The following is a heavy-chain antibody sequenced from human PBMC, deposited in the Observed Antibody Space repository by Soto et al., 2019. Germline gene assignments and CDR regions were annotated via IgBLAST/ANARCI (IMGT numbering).Heavy chain of an antibody. J-gene: IGHJ4*02. CDR1: GGSISSRDSY. Sequence: QVQVQESGPGLVRPSETLSLTCTVSGGSISSRDSYWGWIRQPPGKGLEWIGSFHYSGSTYYNPSLKSRVTISVDTSKNQLSLRVTSVTAVDTAVYYCARGFGRSHFDYWGQGTLVTVSS. CDR2: FHYSGST. V-gene: IGHV4-39*01. CDR3: ARGFGRSHFDY. D-gene: IGHD3-16*01.